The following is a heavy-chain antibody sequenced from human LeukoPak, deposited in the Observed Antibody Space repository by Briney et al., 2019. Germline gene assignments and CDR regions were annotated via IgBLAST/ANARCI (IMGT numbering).Heavy chain of an antibody. CDR3: VRGGWYSKI. Sequence: SETLSLTCTVSGGSISSYYWSWTRQPPGMGLEWIGYIYNSGSTDYNPSLKSRVTISVDMSKNQFSLKLYSVTAADTAVYYCVRGGWYSKIWGPGTLVTVSS. CDR2: IYNSGST. V-gene: IGHV4-59*01. J-gene: IGHJ4*02. CDR1: GGSISSYY. D-gene: IGHD2-15*01.